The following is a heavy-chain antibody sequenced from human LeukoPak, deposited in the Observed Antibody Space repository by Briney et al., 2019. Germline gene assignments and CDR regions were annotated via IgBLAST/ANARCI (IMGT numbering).Heavy chain of an antibody. CDR3: ACITTTQA. CDR2: ISSNGGRT. V-gene: IGHV3-64*01. Sequence: GGSLRLSCAAFRFSFSTYAMHWVRQGPGKGLEYVSAISSNGGRTYYANSVMGRFTISRDNSKNTLYLQMGGLRAEDTAVYYCACITTTQAWGQGTLVTVSS. D-gene: IGHD1-20*01. CDR1: RFSFSTYA. J-gene: IGHJ5*02.